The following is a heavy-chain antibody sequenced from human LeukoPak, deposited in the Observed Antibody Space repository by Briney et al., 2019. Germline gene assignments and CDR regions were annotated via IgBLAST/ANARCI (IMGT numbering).Heavy chain of an antibody. CDR3: ASGLSSGYSPEFDY. CDR1: GFTFSSYS. CDR2: ISSSSSYI. D-gene: IGHD3-22*01. V-gene: IGHV3-21*04. Sequence: PGGSLRLSCAASGFTFSSYSMNWVRQAPGKGLEWVSSISSSSSYIYYADSVKGRFTISRDNAKNSLYLQMNSLRAEDTAVYYCASGLSSGYSPEFDYWGQGTLVTVSS. J-gene: IGHJ4*02.